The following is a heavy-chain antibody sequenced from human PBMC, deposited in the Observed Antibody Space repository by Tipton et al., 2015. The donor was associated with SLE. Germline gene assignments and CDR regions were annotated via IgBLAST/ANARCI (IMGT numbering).Heavy chain of an antibody. Sequence: TLSLTCTVSGGSISSYYWSWIRQPPGKGLEWIGCIYYSGSTNYNPSLKSRVTISVDTSKNQFSLKLSSVTAADTAVYYCARVGVVVASYFDYWGQGTLVTVSS. CDR1: GGSISSYY. D-gene: IGHD2-15*01. J-gene: IGHJ4*02. CDR3: ARVGVVVASYFDY. CDR2: IYYSGST. V-gene: IGHV4-59*01.